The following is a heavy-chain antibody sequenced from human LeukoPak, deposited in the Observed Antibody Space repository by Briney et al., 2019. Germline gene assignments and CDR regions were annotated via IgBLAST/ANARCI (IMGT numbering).Heavy chain of an antibody. CDR1: GFTLSTYW. CDR3: VRGSSGTVVRGVSWAWFDP. V-gene: IGHV3-7*05. J-gene: IGHJ5*02. D-gene: IGHD3-10*01. CDR2: IKPDGSGK. Sequence: PGGSLRLSCVASGFTLSTYWMTWVRQAPGKGLEWVANIKPDGSGKYFVDSVRGRFTISRDNVKNSLYLQMNSLRAEDTAVYYCVRGSSGTVVRGVSWAWFDPRGQGTLVTVSS.